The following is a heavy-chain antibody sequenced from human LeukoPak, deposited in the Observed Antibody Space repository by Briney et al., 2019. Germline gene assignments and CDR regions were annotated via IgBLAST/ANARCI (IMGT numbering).Heavy chain of an antibody. D-gene: IGHD3-10*01. J-gene: IGHJ3*02. CDR3: ARAGNKLSGAFDI. CDR2: IYYSGST. CDR1: GGSISSGGYY. Sequence: SQTLSLTCTVSGGSISSGGYYWSWIRQHPGKGLEWIGYIYYSGSTYYNPSLKSRVTISVDTSKNQFSLKLSSVTAADTAVYYCARAGNKLSGAFDIWGQGTMVTVSS. V-gene: IGHV4-31*03.